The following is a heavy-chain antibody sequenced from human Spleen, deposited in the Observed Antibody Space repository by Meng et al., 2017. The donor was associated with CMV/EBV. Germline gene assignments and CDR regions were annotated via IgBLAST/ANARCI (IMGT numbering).Heavy chain of an antibody. D-gene: IGHD4-23*01. V-gene: IGHV3-30*02. J-gene: IGHJ4*02. CDR1: GFTFSSYA. Sequence: GESLKISCAASGFTFSSYALHWVRQAPGKGLEWVAIIRSDANRKYYADSVKGRFTISRDNSKNTLYLQLNSLRAEDTAVYYCAKDGRWSDVGLVDYWGQGTLVTVSS. CDR3: AKDGRWSDVGLVDY. CDR2: IRSDANRK.